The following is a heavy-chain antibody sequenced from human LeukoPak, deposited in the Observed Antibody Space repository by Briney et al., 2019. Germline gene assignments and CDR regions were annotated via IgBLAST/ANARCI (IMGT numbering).Heavy chain of an antibody. CDR3: ARDSGGHPVDY. V-gene: IGHV3-21*01. Sequence: GGSLRLSCAASGFTFSSYSMNWVRQAPGKGLEWVSSISSSTYIYYADSVKGRFTISRDNAKNSLYLQINSLRAEDTAVYYCARDSGGHPVDYWGQGTLVTVSS. CDR1: GFTFSSYS. CDR2: ISSSTYI. J-gene: IGHJ4*02. D-gene: IGHD3-10*01.